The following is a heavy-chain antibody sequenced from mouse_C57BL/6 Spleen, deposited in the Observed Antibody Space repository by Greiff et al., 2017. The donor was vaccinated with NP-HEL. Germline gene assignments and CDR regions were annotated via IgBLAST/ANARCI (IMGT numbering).Heavy chain of an antibody. V-gene: IGHV5-16*01. J-gene: IGHJ1*03. Sequence: DVLLVESEGGLVPPGSSMKLSCTASGFTFSDYYMAWVRQVPEKGLEWVANITYDGSSTYYLDSLKSRFIISRDTAKNIRYLQMRSLKSEDAATYYYARVYYGSSFHWYFDVWGTGTTVTVAS. CDR2: ITYDGSST. CDR3: ARVYYGSSFHWYFDV. CDR1: GFTFSDYY. D-gene: IGHD1-1*01.